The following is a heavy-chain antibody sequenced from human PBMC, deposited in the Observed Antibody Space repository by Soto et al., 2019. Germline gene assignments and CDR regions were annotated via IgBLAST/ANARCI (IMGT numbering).Heavy chain of an antibody. D-gene: IGHD5-18*01. CDR1: GFTFSSNA. CDR3: ARDQDTTMVRLPFDY. J-gene: IGHJ4*02. CDR2: ISFDGGNK. V-gene: IGHV3-30-3*01. Sequence: GSLRLSCAASGFTFSSNAVHWVRQAPGKGLEWVAVISFDGGNKYYADSVKGRFTISRDNSKNTLYLQMNSLRAEDTAVYYCARDQDTTMVRLPFDYWGQGTLVTVSS.